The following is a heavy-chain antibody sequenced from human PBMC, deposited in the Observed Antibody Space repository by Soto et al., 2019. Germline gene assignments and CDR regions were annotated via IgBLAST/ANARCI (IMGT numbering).Heavy chain of an antibody. CDR2: IIPIFGTT. V-gene: IGHV1-69*12. CDR3: GRVEAVPGIFNYHGLDV. CDR1: GGTFSNYA. D-gene: IGHD6-19*01. Sequence: QVQLVQSGAEVKKPGSSVKVSCKASGGTFSNYAISWVRQAPGQGLEWMGGIIPIFGTTYYAQKFQGRVTIIAGESTATAYLQLSSLGSEDTAMYYCGRVEAVPGIFNYHGLDVWGQGTAVSVSS. J-gene: IGHJ6*02.